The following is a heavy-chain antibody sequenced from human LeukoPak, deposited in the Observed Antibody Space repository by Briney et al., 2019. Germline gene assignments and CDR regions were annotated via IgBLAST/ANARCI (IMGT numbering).Heavy chain of an antibody. Sequence: SETLSLTCTVSGGSISSGSYWWSWIRQHPERGLEWIGYHYYSGNTYYNPSLKSRVSISVDTSKNQLSLTLTSVTAADTAVYYCARGHRTSSAYHCNAMDVWGQGTTVTVSS. J-gene: IGHJ6*02. CDR1: GGSISSGSYW. D-gene: IGHD2-8*01. CDR3: ARGHRTSSAYHCNAMDV. CDR2: HYYSGNT. V-gene: IGHV4-31*03.